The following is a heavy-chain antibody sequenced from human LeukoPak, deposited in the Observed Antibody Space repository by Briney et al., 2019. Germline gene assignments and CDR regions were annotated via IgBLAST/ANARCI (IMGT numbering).Heavy chain of an antibody. CDR1: GFTFSSYA. Sequence: GGXXRLSCAASGFTFSSYAMSWVRQAPGKGLEWVSAISGSGFTYYSDSVKGRFTISRDNSKNTLYLQMNSLRAEDTAVYYCARGLYSSSPWGQGTLVTVSS. CDR2: ISGSGFT. CDR3: ARGLYSSSP. V-gene: IGHV3-23*01. D-gene: IGHD6-6*01. J-gene: IGHJ4*02.